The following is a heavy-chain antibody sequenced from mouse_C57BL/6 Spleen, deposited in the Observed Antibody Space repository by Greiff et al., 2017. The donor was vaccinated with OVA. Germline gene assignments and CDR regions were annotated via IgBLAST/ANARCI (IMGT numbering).Heavy chain of an antibody. Sequence: QVQLQQSGAELVRPGASVTLSCKASGYTFTDYEMHWVKQTPVHGLEWIGAIDPETGGTAYNQKFKGKAILTADKSSSTAYMELRSLTSEDSAVYYCTRRGYDSPSEWGQGTTLTVSS. CDR1: GYTFTDYE. CDR3: TRRGYDSPSE. D-gene: IGHD2-4*01. J-gene: IGHJ2*01. V-gene: IGHV1-15*01. CDR2: IDPETGGT.